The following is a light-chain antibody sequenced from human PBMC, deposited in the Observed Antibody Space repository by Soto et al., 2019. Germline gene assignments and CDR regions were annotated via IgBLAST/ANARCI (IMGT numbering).Light chain of an antibody. CDR1: SSDVGGYNY. J-gene: IGLJ2*01. Sequence: QSALTQPASVSGSPGQSITISCTGTSSDVGGYNYVSWYQQHPGKAPKLMIYDVSNRPSGVSNRFSGSKSGNTVSLTISGLQAEDEADYYCSSYTSSSTLEFGGGTQLTVL. CDR2: DVS. V-gene: IGLV2-14*01. CDR3: SSYTSSSTLE.